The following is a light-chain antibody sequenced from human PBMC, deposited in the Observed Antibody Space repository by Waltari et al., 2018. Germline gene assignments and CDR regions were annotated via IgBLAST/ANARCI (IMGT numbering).Light chain of an antibody. Sequence: DIQMTQSPSSLSASVGDRVTITCRASQDISNYLSWHQQKPGKAPKLLIDVASSLQSGVPSRFSGSGSGTDFTLTISSLQPEDFATYYCLQGYYYHTFGQGTKLEVK. CDR2: VAS. CDR1: QDISNY. J-gene: IGKJ2*01. V-gene: IGKV1-39*01. CDR3: LQGYYYHT.